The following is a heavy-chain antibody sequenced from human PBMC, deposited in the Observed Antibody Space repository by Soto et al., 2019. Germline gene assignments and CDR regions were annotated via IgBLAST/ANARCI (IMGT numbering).Heavy chain of an antibody. J-gene: IGHJ4*02. CDR3: AKEGTSGLYYFDY. CDR2: ISGGGDSS. D-gene: IGHD6-19*01. V-gene: IGHV3-23*01. Sequence: PGGSLRLSCAASGFTFSSYAMSWVRQAPGKGLEWVSIISGGGDSSYYADSVKGRFTISRDNSRNTLYLQMNSLRAGDSAKYYCAKEGTSGLYYFDYWGPGTQVTVSS. CDR1: GFTFSSYA.